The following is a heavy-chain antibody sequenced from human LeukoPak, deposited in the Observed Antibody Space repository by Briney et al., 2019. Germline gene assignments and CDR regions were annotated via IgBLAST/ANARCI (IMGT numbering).Heavy chain of an antibody. Sequence: GGSLRLSCAASGFTFSSYAMHWVRQAPGKGLEWVAVISYDGSNKYYADSVKGRFTISRDNSKNTLYLQMNSLRAEDTAVYYCARDLPYYDFWSGYPHDAFDIWGQGTMVTVSS. J-gene: IGHJ3*02. CDR2: ISYDGSNK. CDR3: ARDLPYYDFWSGYPHDAFDI. V-gene: IGHV3-30*04. D-gene: IGHD3-3*01. CDR1: GFTFSSYA.